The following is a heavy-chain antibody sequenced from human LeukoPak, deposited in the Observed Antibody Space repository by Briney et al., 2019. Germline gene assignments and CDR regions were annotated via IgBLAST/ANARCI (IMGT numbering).Heavy chain of an antibody. Sequence: GASVKVSCKASGYTFTTYEIHWVRQAPGQGLEWMGWMNPNSGNTAYVQKFQGRVTMTRTTSINTAYMELSGLRSEDTAVYYCARDLWLCQWGQGTLVTVSS. CDR2: MNPNSGNT. CDR3: ARDLWLCQ. J-gene: IGHJ4*02. D-gene: IGHD3-10*01. CDR1: GYTFTTYE. V-gene: IGHV1-8*02.